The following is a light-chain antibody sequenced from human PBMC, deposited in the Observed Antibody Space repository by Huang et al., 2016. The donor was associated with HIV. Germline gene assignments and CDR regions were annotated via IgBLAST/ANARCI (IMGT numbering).Light chain of an antibody. CDR2: SAS. Sequence: EIVMTQSPATLSVSPGESATLSCRASQSVSSNLGWYQQNPGQAPRLLSYSASTRATGMPARFSGSGSGTEVTITISSLQSEDFAVYHCQQYNSWPGTFGQGTKVEIK. J-gene: IGKJ1*01. V-gene: IGKV3-15*01. CDR3: QQYNSWPGT. CDR1: QSVSSN.